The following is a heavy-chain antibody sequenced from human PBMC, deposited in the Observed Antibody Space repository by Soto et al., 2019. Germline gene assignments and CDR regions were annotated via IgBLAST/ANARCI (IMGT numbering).Heavy chain of an antibody. CDR1: GYTFTDFY. J-gene: IGHJ5*02. Sequence: QGQLVQSGTEVKKPGASVTVSCKSSGYTFTDFYLHWLRQAPGQGLEWVGWINPKTGDTKSSQKFQGRVTMSRDTSVSTAYIDLTSLTSDDTAMYYCATGTNGTTGWYHPWGQGTRVTVSS. CDR2: INPKTGDT. CDR3: ATGTNGTTGWYHP. D-gene: IGHD1-1*01. V-gene: IGHV1-2*02.